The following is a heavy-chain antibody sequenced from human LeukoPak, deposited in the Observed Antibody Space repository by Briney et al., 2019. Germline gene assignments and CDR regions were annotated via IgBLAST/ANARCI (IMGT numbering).Heavy chain of an antibody. D-gene: IGHD3-10*01. V-gene: IGHV4-4*09. J-gene: IGHJ4*02. Sequence: SETLSLTCTVSGGSISTYYWSWIRQPPGKGLEWIGYIYTRGSTDYNPSLKSRVTISLDTSNNQLSLNLNSVTAADTAVYYCARSRGRKVTPFDYWGQGILVTVSS. CDR3: ARSRGRKVTPFDY. CDR1: GGSISTYY. CDR2: IYTRGST.